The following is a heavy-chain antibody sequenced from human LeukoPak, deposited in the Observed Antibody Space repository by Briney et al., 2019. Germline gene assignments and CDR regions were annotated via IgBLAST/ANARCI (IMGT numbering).Heavy chain of an antibody. Sequence: SETLSLTCTVSGGSISSGGYYWSWIRQHPGKGLEWIGYIYYSGSTYYNPSLKSRVTISVDTSKNQFSLKLSSVTAADTAAYYCAGPHQWLFVYWGQGTLVTVSS. CDR3: AGPHQWLFVY. J-gene: IGHJ4*02. CDR1: GGSISSGGYY. V-gene: IGHV4-31*03. D-gene: IGHD3-22*01. CDR2: IYYSGST.